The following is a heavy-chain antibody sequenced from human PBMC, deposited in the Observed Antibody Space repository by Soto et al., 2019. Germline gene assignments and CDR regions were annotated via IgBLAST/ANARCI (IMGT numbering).Heavy chain of an antibody. Sequence: SETLSLTCTLSGGSISSYYWSWIRQPPGKGLEWIGYIYYSGSTNYNPSLKSRVTISVDTSKNQFSLKLSSVTAADTAVYYCARDHGQDGMDVWGQGTTVTVSS. J-gene: IGHJ6*02. CDR3: ARDHGQDGMDV. V-gene: IGHV4-59*01. CDR1: GGSISSYY. CDR2: IYYSGST.